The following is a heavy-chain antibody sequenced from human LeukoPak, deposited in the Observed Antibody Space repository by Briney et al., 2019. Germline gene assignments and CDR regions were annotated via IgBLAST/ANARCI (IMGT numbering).Heavy chain of an antibody. CDR1: GGSISSGSYY. Sequence: SSETLSLTCTVSGGSISSGSYYWSWIRQPAGKGLEWIGRIYTSGSTNYNPSLKSRVTISVDTSKNQFSLKLSSVTAADTAVYYCARHVDYGAAQWGYYFDYWGQGTLVTVSS. J-gene: IGHJ4*02. V-gene: IGHV4-61*02. CDR2: IYTSGST. CDR3: ARHVDYGAAQWGYYFDY. D-gene: IGHD4-17*01.